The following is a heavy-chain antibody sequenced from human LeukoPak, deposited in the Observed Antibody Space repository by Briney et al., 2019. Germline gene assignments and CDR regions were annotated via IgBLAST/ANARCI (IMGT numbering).Heavy chain of an antibody. D-gene: IGHD3-3*01. CDR1: GGSFTGYY. V-gene: IGHV4-30-4*08. CDR2: IYYSGST. Sequence: SETLSLTCAVFGGSFTGYYWSWIRQPPGKGLEWIGYIYYSGSTYYNPSLKSRVTISVDTSKNQFSLKLSSVTAADTAVYYCARVRVTIFGVVIQTLRNAFDIWGQGTMVTVSS. CDR3: ARVRVTIFGVVIQTLRNAFDI. J-gene: IGHJ3*02.